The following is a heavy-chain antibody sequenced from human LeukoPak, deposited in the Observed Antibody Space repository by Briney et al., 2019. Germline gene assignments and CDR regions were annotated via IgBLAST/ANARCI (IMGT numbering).Heavy chain of an antibody. CDR2: ISGSGGST. J-gene: IGHJ4*02. V-gene: IGHV3-23*01. CDR1: GFTFSSYA. Sequence: PGGSLRLSCAASGFTFSSYAMSWVRQAPGKGLEWVSAISGSGGSTYYADSVKGRFTISRDNSKNTLYLQMNSLRAEDTTVYYCAKQEVGVGAKKGGADYWGQGTLVTVSS. D-gene: IGHD1-26*01. CDR3: AKQEVGVGAKKGGADY.